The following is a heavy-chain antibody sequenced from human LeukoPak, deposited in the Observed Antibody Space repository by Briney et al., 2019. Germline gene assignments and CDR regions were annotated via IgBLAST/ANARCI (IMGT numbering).Heavy chain of an antibody. CDR3: AKTYNWRGFDY. J-gene: IGHJ4*02. Sequence: GGSLRLSCAASGFTFSSSAMSWVRQVPGKGLEWVSTISDSADNRYYADSVKGRFTISRDNSKDTLYLQMHSLRGEDTAVYYCAKTYNWRGFDYWGQGTLVTVS. V-gene: IGHV3-23*01. CDR1: GFTFSSSA. CDR2: ISDSADNR. D-gene: IGHD1-20*01.